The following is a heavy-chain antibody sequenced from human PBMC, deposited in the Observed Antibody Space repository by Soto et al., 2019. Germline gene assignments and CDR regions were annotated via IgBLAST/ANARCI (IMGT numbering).Heavy chain of an antibody. V-gene: IGHV1-3*05. CDR2: INGGNGKT. CDR3: ARDLGANYVAY. Sequence: QVQLVQSGAEEKEPGAAVKVSCKASGYTFINYAIHWVRQAPGQRLEWMGWINGGNGKTKYSQNFQDRVTFTRDTSPNIVYMELSSLRSEDTAVYYCARDLGANYVAYWGQGTLVTVSS. D-gene: IGHD3-3*01. J-gene: IGHJ4*02. CDR1: GYTFINYA.